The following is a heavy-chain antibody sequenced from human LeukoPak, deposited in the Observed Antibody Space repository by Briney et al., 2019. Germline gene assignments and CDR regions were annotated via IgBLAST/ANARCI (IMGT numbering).Heavy chain of an antibody. Sequence: GGSLRLSCAASGFTFSSYGMHWVRQAPGKGLEWVAFIRYDGSNKYYADSVKGRFTISRDSSKNTLYLQMNGLRAEDTAMYYCAKTGASGASNDYWGQGTLVTVSS. J-gene: IGHJ4*02. D-gene: IGHD1-26*01. CDR2: IRYDGSNK. CDR1: GFTFSSYG. V-gene: IGHV3-30*02. CDR3: AKTGASGASNDY.